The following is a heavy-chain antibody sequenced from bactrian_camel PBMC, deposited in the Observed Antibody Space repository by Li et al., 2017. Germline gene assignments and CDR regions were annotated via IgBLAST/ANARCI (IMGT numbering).Heavy chain of an antibody. Sequence: HVQLVESGGGSVQAGGSLRLSCAVSGGTRIKSIGWFRQSPGNKREGVASIYSTDGSTWYTDSVKGRFAISQDNAKNTVYLQLNSLKPEDTAMYYCAADCAVDTGTRSLLRTTNYWGQGTQVTVS. CDR3: AADCAVDTGTRSLLRTTNY. D-gene: IGHD6*01. J-gene: IGHJ4*01. CDR2: IYSTDGST. CDR1: GGTRIKS. V-gene: IGHV3S63*01.